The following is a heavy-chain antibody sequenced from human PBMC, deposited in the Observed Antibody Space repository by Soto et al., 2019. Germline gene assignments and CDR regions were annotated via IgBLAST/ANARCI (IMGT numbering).Heavy chain of an antibody. CDR2: IIPTFGTA. V-gene: IGHV1-69*06. D-gene: IGHD6-19*01. J-gene: IGHJ3*02. CDR1: GGTFSSSA. Sequence: QVQLVQSGAEMREPGSSVKVSCKASGGTFSSSAITWLRQAPGQGPEWMGGIIPTFGTANYIEKFRGRVTITADTSTSTAHMEVSSLTSEDTAMYFCARSETAGHRGFDIWGQGTMVTVSS. CDR3: ARSETAGHRGFDI.